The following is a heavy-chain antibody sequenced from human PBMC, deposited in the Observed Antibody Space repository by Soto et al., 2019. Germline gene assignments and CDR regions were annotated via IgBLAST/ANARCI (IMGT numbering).Heavy chain of an antibody. CDR1: GYTFTSYH. Sequence: QVQLVQSGAEVKKPGASVKVSCKASGYTFTSYHITWVRKAPGQGLEWMGWSSAYNGNANYAQKLQGRVTTTTDTTTSTASMEPTRLRSDDSAAYDSATDSPPPREWGQGTLVTVSS. CDR3: ATDSPPPRE. J-gene: IGHJ4*02. CDR2: SSAYNGNA. V-gene: IGHV1-18*01.